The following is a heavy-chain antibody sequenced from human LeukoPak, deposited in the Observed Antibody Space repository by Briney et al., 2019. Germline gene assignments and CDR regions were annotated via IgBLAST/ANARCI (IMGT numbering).Heavy chain of an antibody. CDR3: AREFYSSSWSVDPAGEEYYFDY. Sequence: GASVKVSCKASGGTFSSYAISWVRQAPGQGLEWMGGIIPIFGTANYAQKFQGRVTITADESTSTAYMELSSLRSEDTAVYYCAREFYSSSWSVDPAGEEYYFDYWGQGTLVTVSS. D-gene: IGHD6-13*01. CDR1: GGTFSSYA. CDR2: IIPIFGTA. V-gene: IGHV1-69*13. J-gene: IGHJ4*02.